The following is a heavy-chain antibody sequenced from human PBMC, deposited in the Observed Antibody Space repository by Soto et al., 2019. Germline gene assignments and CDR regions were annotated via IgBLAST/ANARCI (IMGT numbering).Heavy chain of an antibody. CDR3: ARADGSWSSWFDP. V-gene: IGHV4-34*01. D-gene: IGHD2-15*01. CDR2: INHSGST. J-gene: IGHJ5*02. CDR1: GGSFSGYY. Sequence: QVQLQQWGAGLLKPSETLSLTCAVYGGSFSGYYWSWIRQPPGKGLEWIGEINHSGSTNYNPSLKSRVTISVDTSKNQFSLKLSSVTAADTAVYYCARADGSWSSWFDPWGQGTLVTVSS.